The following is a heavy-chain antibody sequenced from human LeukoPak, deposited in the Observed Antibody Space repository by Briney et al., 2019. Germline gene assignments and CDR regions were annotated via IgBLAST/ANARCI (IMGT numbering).Heavy chain of an antibody. CDR3: ARGYGDYDGYYYGMDV. D-gene: IGHD4-17*01. Sequence: GASVKVSCKASGYTFTSYYMHWVRQAPGQGLEWMGIINPSGGSTSYAQKFQGRVTMTRDTSTGTVYMELSSLRSEDTAVYYCARGYGDYDGYYYGMDVWGQGTTVTVSS. J-gene: IGHJ6*02. CDR2: INPSGGST. V-gene: IGHV1-46*01. CDR1: GYTFTSYY.